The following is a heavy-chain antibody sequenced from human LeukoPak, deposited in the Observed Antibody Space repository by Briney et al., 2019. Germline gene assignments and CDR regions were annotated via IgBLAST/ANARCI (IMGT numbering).Heavy chain of an antibody. CDR3: AKDPGDSSGYGGVGYFGMDV. J-gene: IGHJ6*02. CDR1: GVTFSRYG. Sequence: PGGSLRLSCAASGVTFSRYGIHWVRQAPGKGLEWVAVISYDGSNKYYADSVKGRFTISRDNSKNTLYVQMNSLRVEDTAVYYCAKDPGDSSGYGGVGYFGMDVWGQGTTVTVSS. CDR2: ISYDGSNK. D-gene: IGHD3-22*01. V-gene: IGHV3-30*18.